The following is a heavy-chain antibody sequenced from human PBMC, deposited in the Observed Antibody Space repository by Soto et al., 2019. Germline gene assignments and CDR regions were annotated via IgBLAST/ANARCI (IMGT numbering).Heavy chain of an antibody. J-gene: IGHJ5*02. CDR1: GFTFSSYG. CDR2: IWYDGSNK. CDR3: ARDIAARPAGGEWWFDP. Sequence: QVKLVESGGGVVQPGRSLRLSCAASGFTFSSYGMHWVRQAPGKGLEWVAVIWYDGSNKYYADSVKGRFTISRDNSKNTLYRQMNSLRAEDTAVYYCARDIAARPAGGEWWFDPWGQGTLVTVSS. V-gene: IGHV3-33*01. D-gene: IGHD6-6*01.